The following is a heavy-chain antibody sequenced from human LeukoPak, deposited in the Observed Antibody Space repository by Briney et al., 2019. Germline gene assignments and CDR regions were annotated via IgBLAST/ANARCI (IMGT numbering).Heavy chain of an antibody. D-gene: IGHD4-17*01. V-gene: IGHV4-59*01. CDR2: IYYSGCT. J-gene: IGHJ5*02. CDR1: GGSISSYY. CDR3: ARSYGDYGGAWFDP. Sequence: SETLSLTCTVSGGSISSYYWSGIRQPPGKGLEWIGYIYYSGCTNYNPSLKSRVTISVDTSKNQFSLKLNSVTAADTAVYYCARSYGDYGGAWFDPWGQGTLVTVSS.